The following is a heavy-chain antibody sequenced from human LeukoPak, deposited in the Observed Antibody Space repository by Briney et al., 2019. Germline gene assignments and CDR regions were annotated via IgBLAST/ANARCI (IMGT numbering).Heavy chain of an antibody. D-gene: IGHD3-10*01. CDR2: INPNSGGT. V-gene: IGHV1-2*02. J-gene: IGHJ5*02. CDR3: ARDADYYGSGLRGFDP. CDR1: GYTFTGYY. Sequence: ASVKVSCKASGYTFTGYYMHWVRQAPGQGLDWMEWINPNSGGTNYAQKFQGRVTMTRDTSISTAYMELSRLRSDDTAVYYCARDADYYGSGLRGFDPWGQGTLVTVSS.